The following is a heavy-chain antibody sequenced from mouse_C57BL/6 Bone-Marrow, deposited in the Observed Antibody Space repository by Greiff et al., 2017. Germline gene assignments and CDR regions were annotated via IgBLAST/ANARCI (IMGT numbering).Heavy chain of an antibody. CDR2: INSDGGST. CDR1: EYEFPSHD. V-gene: IGHV5-2*01. D-gene: IGHD2-5*01. CDR3: ARHSNFSYDFDY. Sequence: EVKLMESGGGLVQPGESLKLSCESNEYEFPSHDMSWVRKTPEKRLELVAAINSDGGSTYYPDTMESRFIISRDNTKKTLYLQMSSLRSEDTALYYCARHSNFSYDFDYWGQGTTLTVSS. J-gene: IGHJ2*01.